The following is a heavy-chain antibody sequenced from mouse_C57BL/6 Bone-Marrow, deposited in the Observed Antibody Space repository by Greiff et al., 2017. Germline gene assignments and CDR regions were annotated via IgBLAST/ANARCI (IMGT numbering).Heavy chain of an antibody. CDR3: ARRSIREGNYAMVY. CDR1: GYTFTDYY. V-gene: IGHV1-26*01. D-gene: IGHD2-10*02. Sequence: VQLQQSGPELVKPGASVKISCKASGYTFTDYYMNWVKQSHGKSLEWIGDINPKNGGPSYNQNFKGKATLTVDKSASPDYMELRSLTSEDSAVYYCARRSIREGNYAMVYGGRGTSDCVCS. CDR2: INPKNGGP. J-gene: IGHJ4*01.